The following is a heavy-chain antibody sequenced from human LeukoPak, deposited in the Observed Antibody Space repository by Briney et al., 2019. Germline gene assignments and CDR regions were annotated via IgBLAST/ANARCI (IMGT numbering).Heavy chain of an antibody. CDR2: ISSSGSTI. J-gene: IGHJ5*02. CDR1: GFTFSDYY. CDR3: ARGSEYCSGGSCYFKDNWFDP. D-gene: IGHD2-15*01. Sequence: PGGSLRLSCAASGFTFSDYYMSWIRQAPGKGLEWVSYISSSGSTIYYADSVKGRFTISRDNAKNSLYLQMNSLRAEDTAVYYCARGSEYCSGGSCYFKDNWFDPWGQGTLVTVSS. V-gene: IGHV3-11*04.